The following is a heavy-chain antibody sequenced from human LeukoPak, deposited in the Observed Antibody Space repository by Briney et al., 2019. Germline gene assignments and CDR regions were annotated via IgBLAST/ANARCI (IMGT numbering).Heavy chain of an antibody. CDR3: VREAVNDYGDYVFWFDP. V-gene: IGHV3-48*02. CDR2: ISSSSSTI. CDR1: GFTFSSYS. Sequence: GGSLRLSCAASGFTFSSYSMNWVRQDPGKGLEWVSYISSSSSTIYYADSVKGRFTISRDNAKNSLYLQMNSLRDEDTAVYYCVREAVNDYGDYVFWFDPWGQGTLVTVSS. D-gene: IGHD4-17*01. J-gene: IGHJ5*02.